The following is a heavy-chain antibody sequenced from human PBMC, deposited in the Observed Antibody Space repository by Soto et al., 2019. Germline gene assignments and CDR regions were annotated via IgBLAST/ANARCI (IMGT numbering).Heavy chain of an antibody. CDR3: ATVHSSGIFYFVDP. J-gene: IGHJ5*02. CDR1: GGTFDSYV. Sequence: QVQLVQSGAEVKKPGSSVKVSCKASGGTFDSYVISWLRQAPGQGLEWMGGIMPIFGTPNYAQKFRGRVTISADESTSTAYLELSSLTSDDTAVYYCATVHSSGIFYFVDPWGQGTLVTVSS. D-gene: IGHD3-10*01. CDR2: IMPIFGTP. V-gene: IGHV1-69*01.